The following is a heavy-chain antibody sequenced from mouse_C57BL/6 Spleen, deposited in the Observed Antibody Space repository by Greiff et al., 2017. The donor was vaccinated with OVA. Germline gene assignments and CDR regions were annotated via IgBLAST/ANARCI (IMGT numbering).Heavy chain of an antibody. CDR1: GYAFSSSW. V-gene: IGHV1-82*01. CDR2: IYPGDGDT. D-gene: IGHD2-4*01. Sequence: QVQLKQSGPELVKPGASVKISCKASGYAFSSSWMNWVKQRPGQGLEWIGRIYPGDGDTNYNGKFKGKATLTADKSSSTAYMQLSSLTSEDSAVYFCARGYYDYDSAWFAYWGQGTLVTVSA. J-gene: IGHJ3*01. CDR3: ARGYYDYDSAWFAY.